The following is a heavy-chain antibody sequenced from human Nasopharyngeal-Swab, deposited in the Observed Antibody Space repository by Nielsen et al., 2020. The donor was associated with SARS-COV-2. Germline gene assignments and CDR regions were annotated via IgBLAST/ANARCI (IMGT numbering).Heavy chain of an antibody. V-gene: IGHV3-48*03. J-gene: IGHJ6*02. Sequence: GESLKISCAASGFTFSAYDMNWVRQAPGKGLEWVSYISSSGSTIYYADSVKGRFTISRDNAKNSLYLQMNSLRAEDTAVYYCARVSSGSPGYGMDVWGQGTTVTVSS. D-gene: IGHD6-19*01. CDR2: ISSSGSTI. CDR3: ARVSSGSPGYGMDV. CDR1: GFTFSAYD.